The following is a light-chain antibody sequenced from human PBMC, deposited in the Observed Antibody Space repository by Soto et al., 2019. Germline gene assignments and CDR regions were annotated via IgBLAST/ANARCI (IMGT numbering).Light chain of an antibody. CDR2: AAS. Sequence: DIQMTQSPSSLSASVGDRVTITCLASQSISSYLNWYQQKPGKAPELLIYAASTLQSGVPSRFSGSGSGTDFTLTISCLQSEDFATYYCQQYDSYPLTFGGGTKVDIK. CDR1: QSISSY. CDR3: QQYDSYPLT. J-gene: IGKJ4*01. V-gene: IGKV1-39*01.